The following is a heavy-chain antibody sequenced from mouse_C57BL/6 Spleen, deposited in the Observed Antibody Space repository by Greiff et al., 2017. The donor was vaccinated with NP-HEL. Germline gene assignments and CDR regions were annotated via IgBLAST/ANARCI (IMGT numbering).Heavy chain of an antibody. Sequence: VQLQQSGAELVKPGASVKISCKASGYAFSSYWMNWVKQRPGKGLEWIEQIYPGDGDTNYNGKFKGKATLTADKSSSTAYMQLSSLTSEDSAVYFCARYDYVYAMDYWGQGTSVTVSS. CDR1: GYAFSSYW. D-gene: IGHD2-4*01. CDR3: ARYDYVYAMDY. J-gene: IGHJ4*01. V-gene: IGHV1-80*01. CDR2: IYPGDGDT.